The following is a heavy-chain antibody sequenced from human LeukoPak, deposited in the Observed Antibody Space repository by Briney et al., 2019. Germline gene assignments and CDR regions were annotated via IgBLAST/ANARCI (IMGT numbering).Heavy chain of an antibody. CDR1: GFTFSNYG. V-gene: IGHV3-23*01. CDR3: ARAPLVRGVIPPFDY. J-gene: IGHJ4*02. D-gene: IGHD3-10*01. Sequence: GGPLRLSCAASGFTFSNYGMSWVRQAPGKGLEWVSGISGSGGSTYYADSVKGRFTISRDNSKNTLFLQMNSLRAEDRAVYYCARAPLVRGVIPPFDYWGQGTLVTVSS. CDR2: ISGSGGST.